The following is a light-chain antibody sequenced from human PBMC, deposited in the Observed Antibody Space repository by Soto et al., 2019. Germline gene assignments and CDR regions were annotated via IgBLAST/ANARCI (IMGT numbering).Light chain of an antibody. J-gene: IGKJ5*01. CDR1: QSVSSN. Sequence: EIVMTQSPATLSVSPGERATLYCSASQSVSSNLAWYQQKPGQAPRLLIYGASTRATGIPARFSGGGSGTDFTLTISSLEPEDFAVYYCQQRSNWPPAFGQGTRLEI. CDR3: QQRSNWPPA. V-gene: IGKV3-15*01. CDR2: GAS.